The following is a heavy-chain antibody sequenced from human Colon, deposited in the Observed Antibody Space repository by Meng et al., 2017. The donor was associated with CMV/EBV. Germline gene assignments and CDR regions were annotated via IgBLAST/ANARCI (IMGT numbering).Heavy chain of an antibody. CDR3: AKYLSSGNDYGEVFDY. V-gene: IGHV3-23*01. J-gene: IGHJ4*02. CDR2: LSGIGCIT. CDR1: CLASGNST. D-gene: IGHD3-22*01. Sequence: SCLASGNSTVTCGPYSPWKGLQSVSALSGIGCITSYADSLYSPFPISRDNSKITLYLQMYSLRAEDTAVYDCAKYLSSGNDYGEVFDYWGQGTLVTVSS.